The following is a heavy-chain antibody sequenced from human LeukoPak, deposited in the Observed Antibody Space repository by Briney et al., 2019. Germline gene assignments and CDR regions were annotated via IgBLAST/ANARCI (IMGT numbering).Heavy chain of an antibody. CDR3: ARTVGYDFWSGSYYYYYMDV. V-gene: IGHV4-39*01. D-gene: IGHD3-3*01. CDR2: IYHSGST. CDR1: GGSISSSSYY. J-gene: IGHJ6*03. Sequence: PSETLSLTCTVSGGSISSSSYYWGWIRQPPGKGLEWIGSIYHSGSTYYNPSLKSRVTISVDTSKNQFSLKLSSVTAADTAVYYCARTVGYDFWSGSYYYYYMDVWGKGTTVTVSS.